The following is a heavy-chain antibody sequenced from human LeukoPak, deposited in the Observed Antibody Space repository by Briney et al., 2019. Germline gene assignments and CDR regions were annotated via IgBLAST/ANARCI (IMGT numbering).Heavy chain of an antibody. Sequence: ASVKVSCKASGYTFTSYAMNWVRQAPGQGLEWMGWINTNTGNPTYAQGFTGRFVFSLDTSVSTAYLQISSLKAEDTAVYYCARAMVRGVIISSWFDPWGQGTLVTVSS. D-gene: IGHD3-10*01. CDR3: ARAMVRGVIISSWFDP. J-gene: IGHJ5*02. CDR2: INTNTGNP. V-gene: IGHV7-4-1*02. CDR1: GYTFTSYA.